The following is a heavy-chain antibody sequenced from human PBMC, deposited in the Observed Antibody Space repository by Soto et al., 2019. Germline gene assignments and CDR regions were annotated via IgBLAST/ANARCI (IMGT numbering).Heavy chain of an antibody. D-gene: IGHD6-13*01. Sequence: SATLSLTCAVSGVSISSSNWWSWVRQPPGKGLEWIGEIYHSGSTNYNPSLKSRVTISVDKSKNQFSLKLSSVTAADTAVYYCARDGIAAAGTYYDGMDVWGQGTTVT. J-gene: IGHJ6*02. CDR2: IYHSGST. V-gene: IGHV4-4*02. CDR3: ARDGIAAAGTYYDGMDV. CDR1: GVSISSSNW.